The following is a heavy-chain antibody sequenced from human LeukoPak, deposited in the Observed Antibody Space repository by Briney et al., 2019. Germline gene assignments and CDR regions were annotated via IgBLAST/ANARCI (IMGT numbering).Heavy chain of an antibody. CDR3: TRGSTGYYYDSSGYYPHAFDI. CDR1: GYSISSGYC. CDR2: IYHSGST. V-gene: IGHV4-38-2*02. D-gene: IGHD3-22*01. Sequence: SETLSLTCTVSGYSISSGYCWGWIRQPPGKGLEWIGSIYHSGSTYYNPSLKSRVTISVDTSKNQFSLKLSSVTAADTAVYYCTRGSTGYYYDSSGYYPHAFDIWGQGTMVTVSS. J-gene: IGHJ3*02.